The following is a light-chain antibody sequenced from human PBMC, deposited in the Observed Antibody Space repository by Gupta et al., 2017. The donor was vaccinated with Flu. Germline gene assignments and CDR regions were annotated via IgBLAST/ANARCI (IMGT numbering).Light chain of an antibody. V-gene: IGKV3-15*01. Sequence: PAALSVSTGERSTLSCRSSQSVSSSLAWYQHKPGQAPRLLIYGASTRATGIPDRFSGSGSGTEFTLTISSLQSEDFAVYYCQQYNRWPNTFGQGTKVEIK. CDR3: QQYNRWPNT. CDR2: GAS. J-gene: IGKJ2*01. CDR1: QSVSSS.